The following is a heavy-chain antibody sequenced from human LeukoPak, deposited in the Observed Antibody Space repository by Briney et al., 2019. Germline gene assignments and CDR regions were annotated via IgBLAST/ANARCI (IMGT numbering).Heavy chain of an antibody. Sequence: SETLSLTCTVSGGSISSSSYYWGWIRQPQGKGLEWIGSIYYSGSTYYNPSLKSRVTISVDTSKNQFSLKLSSVTAADTAVYYCARQAGGWGEYFQHWGQGTLVTVSS. D-gene: IGHD6-19*01. CDR3: ARQAGGWGEYFQH. CDR2: IYYSGST. V-gene: IGHV4-39*01. CDR1: GGSISSSSYY. J-gene: IGHJ1*01.